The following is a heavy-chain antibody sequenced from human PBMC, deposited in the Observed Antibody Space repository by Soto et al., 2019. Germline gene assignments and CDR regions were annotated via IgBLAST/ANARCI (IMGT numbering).Heavy chain of an antibody. Sequence: QVQLQESGPGLVKPSQNLTLTCTVSGGSISSGSFYWSWIRQHPGKGLEWIGHISDSGSSYYNPSPESRVTISVDTSKNQFSLKLSAVTAADTAVYFCARTTFYDIFTAYYSLFDYWGQGTLVTVSS. CDR3: ARTTFYDIFTAYYSLFDY. J-gene: IGHJ4*02. D-gene: IGHD3-9*01. CDR1: GGSISSGSFY. V-gene: IGHV4-31*03. CDR2: ISDSGSS.